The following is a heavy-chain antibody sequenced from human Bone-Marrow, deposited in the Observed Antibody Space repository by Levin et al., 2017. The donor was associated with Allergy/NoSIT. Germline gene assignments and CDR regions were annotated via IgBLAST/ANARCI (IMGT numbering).Heavy chain of an antibody. D-gene: IGHD4-17*01. CDR2: ISYDGSNK. Sequence: GGSLRHSCAASGFTFSSYGMHWVRQAPGKGLEWVAVISYDGSNKYYADSVKGRFTISRDNSKNTLYLQMNSLRAEDTAVYYCAKGGDTYGDPLDYWGQGTLVTVSS. CDR3: AKGGDTYGDPLDY. CDR1: GFTFSSYG. J-gene: IGHJ4*02. V-gene: IGHV3-30*18.